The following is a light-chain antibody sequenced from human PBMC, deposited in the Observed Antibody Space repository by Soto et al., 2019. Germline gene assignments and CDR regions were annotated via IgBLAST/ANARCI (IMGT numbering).Light chain of an antibody. CDR1: QSVSSSF. CDR3: KQYGSSPRT. V-gene: IGKV3-20*01. J-gene: IGKJ5*01. CDR2: GAY. Sequence: EIVLKQSPGTLSLSPGERATLSCRASQSVSSSFLAWYQQKVGQAPRLLIYGAYSRATGIQDRFSGSGSGTDFTLTIRRLEPEDFAVYYCKQYGSSPRTFGQGTRLEIK.